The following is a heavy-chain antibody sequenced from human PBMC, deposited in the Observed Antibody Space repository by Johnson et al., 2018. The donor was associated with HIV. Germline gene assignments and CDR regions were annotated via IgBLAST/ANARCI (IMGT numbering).Heavy chain of an antibody. Sequence: QVQLVESGGGVVQPGRSLRLSCAASGFTFSSYAMHWVRQAPGKGLEWVAVIYSGGNTYYADSVKGRFTISSDHSNNTLYLQMNSLRVEDTAVYYCAREHVRKTYYNFWSGYYTDAFDIWGQGTMVTVSS. CDR3: AREHVRKTYYNFWSGYYTDAFDI. CDR2: IYSGGNT. J-gene: IGHJ3*02. D-gene: IGHD3-3*01. V-gene: IGHV3-30*14. CDR1: GFTFSSYA.